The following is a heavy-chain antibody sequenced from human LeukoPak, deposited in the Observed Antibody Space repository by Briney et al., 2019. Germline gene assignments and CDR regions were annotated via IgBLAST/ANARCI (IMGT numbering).Heavy chain of an antibody. Sequence: GESLKISCQGSGYTSTTYGIGWVRQMPGKGLEWMGIISPGDSDATYSPSFQGQVTISADKSVSTAYLQWSSLKASDTAMYYCARQGSSGYHGVFYFDYWGQGTLVSVSS. CDR1: GYTSTTYG. CDR2: ISPGDSDA. J-gene: IGHJ4*02. V-gene: IGHV5-51*01. D-gene: IGHD3-22*01. CDR3: ARQGSSGYHGVFYFDY.